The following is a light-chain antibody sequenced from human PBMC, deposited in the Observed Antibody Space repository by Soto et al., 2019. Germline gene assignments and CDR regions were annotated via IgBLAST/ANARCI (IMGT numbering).Light chain of an antibody. J-gene: IGKJ5*01. CDR2: AAS. Sequence: EIALTQSQATLSLSPGDRATLSCRASQNIGTYLHWFQQKPGQPPRLLIYAASTRVTGIPDRISGSGSGTDVSLTISSLETADFGVYYCQQRHNWPITFGQGTRLEIK. CDR1: QNIGTY. V-gene: IGKV3-11*01. CDR3: QQRHNWPIT.